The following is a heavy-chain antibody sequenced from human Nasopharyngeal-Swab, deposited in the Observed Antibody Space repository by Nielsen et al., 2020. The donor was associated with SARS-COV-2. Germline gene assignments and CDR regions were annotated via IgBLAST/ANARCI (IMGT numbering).Heavy chain of an antibody. J-gene: IGHJ4*02. CDR3: ARAEEFSGTTVTTHLDY. Sequence: ASVKVSCKASGYTFTSYYMHWVRQAPGQGLEWMGIINPSGGSTSYAQKFQGRVTMTRDTSTSTVYMELSSLRSEDTAVYYCARAEEFSGTTVTTHLDYWGQGTLVTVSS. D-gene: IGHD4-11*01. V-gene: IGHV1-46*01. CDR2: INPSGGST. CDR1: GYTFTSYY.